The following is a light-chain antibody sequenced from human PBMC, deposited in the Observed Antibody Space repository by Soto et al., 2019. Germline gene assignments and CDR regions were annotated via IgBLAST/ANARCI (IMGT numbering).Light chain of an antibody. Sequence: QAVVTQEPSLTVSPGGTVTLTCASSTGEVTSDYYPNWFQQKPGQGPRTLIYKITNKHSWTPARFSGSLLGGKAALTLSGAQPEDKAEYYCLLFYGGGWVFGGGTKLTVL. V-gene: IGLV7-43*01. J-gene: IGLJ3*02. CDR3: LLFYGGGWV. CDR1: TGEVTSDYY. CDR2: KIT.